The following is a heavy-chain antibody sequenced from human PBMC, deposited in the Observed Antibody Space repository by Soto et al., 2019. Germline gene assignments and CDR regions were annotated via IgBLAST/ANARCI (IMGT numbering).Heavy chain of an antibody. CDR2: ISSSGTAT. CDR1: GFTFSTYG. D-gene: IGHD4-4*01. V-gene: IGHV3-23*01. Sequence: EVQLLESGGGLVQPGGSLSLSCAASGFTFSTYGMDWVRQAPGKGLEWVSAISSSGTATYYADSVKSRFTISRDNSNNPLFLQMSSLRAEDTAVYYCAKEIGPSKPFDYWGQGTLVTVSS. J-gene: IGHJ4*02. CDR3: AKEIGPSKPFDY.